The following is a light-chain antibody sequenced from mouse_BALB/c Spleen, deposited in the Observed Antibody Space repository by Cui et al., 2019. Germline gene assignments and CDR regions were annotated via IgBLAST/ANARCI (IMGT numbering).Light chain of an antibody. Sequence: QNVLTPSPATMSASPGEKVTITCSASSSVSYMHWFQQKPGTSPKLWIYSTSNLASGVPARFSGSGSGTSYSLTISRMEAEDAATYYCQQRSSYPLTFGAGTKLELK. CDR3: QQRSSYPLT. CDR2: STS. CDR1: SSVSY. J-gene: IGKJ5*01. V-gene: IGKV4-57*01.